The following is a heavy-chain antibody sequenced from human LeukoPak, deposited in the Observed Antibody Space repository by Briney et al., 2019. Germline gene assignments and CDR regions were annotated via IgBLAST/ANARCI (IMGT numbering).Heavy chain of an antibody. CDR2: ISGSGGST. CDR3: AKDPYYYDSSGYKRKDF. CDR1: GFTFSSYW. V-gene: IGHV3-23*01. J-gene: IGHJ4*02. Sequence: PGGSLRLSCAASGFTFSSYWMHWVRQAPGKGLEWVSAISGSGGSTYYADSVKGRFTISRDNSKNTLYLQMNSLRAEDTAVYYCAKDPYYYDSSGYKRKDFWGQGTLVTVSS. D-gene: IGHD3-22*01.